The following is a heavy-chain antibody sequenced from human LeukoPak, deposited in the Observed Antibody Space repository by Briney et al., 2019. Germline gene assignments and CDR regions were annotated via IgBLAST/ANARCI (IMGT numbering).Heavy chain of an antibody. CDR2: INPNSGGT. CDR1: GYTFTGYY. V-gene: IGHV1-2*02. D-gene: IGHD6-13*01. CDR3: ARDAGIAAAGPCLGY. Sequence: ASVKVSCKASGYTFTGYYMHWVRQAPGQGLEWMGWINPNSGGTNYAQKFQGRVTMTRDTSISTAYMELSRLRSDDTAVYYCARDAGIAAAGPCLGYWGQGTLVTVSS. J-gene: IGHJ4*02.